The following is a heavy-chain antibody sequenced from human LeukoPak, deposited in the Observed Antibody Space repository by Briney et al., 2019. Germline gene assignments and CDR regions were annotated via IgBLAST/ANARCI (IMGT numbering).Heavy chain of an antibody. CDR2: INWNGGST. CDR1: GFSFDVYG. D-gene: IGHD3-10*01. CDR3: ARGFLADLSMVWVDY. V-gene: IGHV3-20*04. J-gene: IGHJ4*02. Sequence: GGSLRLSCAAPGFSFDVYGMSSVRQAPRQGLEWVSGINWNGGSTGYADSVKGRFTISRGNAKNSLYLQMSSLRAEDTALYYCARGFLADLSMVWVDYWGQGTLVTVSS.